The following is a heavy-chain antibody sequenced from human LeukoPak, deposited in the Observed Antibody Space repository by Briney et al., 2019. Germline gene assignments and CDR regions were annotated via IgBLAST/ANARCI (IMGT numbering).Heavy chain of an antibody. J-gene: IGHJ4*02. D-gene: IGHD1-1*01. CDR2: IYYSGNT. CDR1: GGSISSGGYY. Sequence: SGTLSLTCTVSGGSISSGGYYWSWIRQHPGKGLEWTGYIYYSGNTYYNPSLKSRVTISVDTSKNQFSLKLSSVTAADTAVYYCARGIGPQYNDYWGQGTLVTVSS. V-gene: IGHV4-31*03. CDR3: ARGIGPQYNDY.